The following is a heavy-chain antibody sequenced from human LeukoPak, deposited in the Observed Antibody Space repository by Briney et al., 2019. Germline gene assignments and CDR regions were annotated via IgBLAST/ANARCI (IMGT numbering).Heavy chain of an antibody. V-gene: IGHV1-46*01. CDR2: IDPSGGRI. J-gene: IGHJ4*02. Sequence: ASVKVSCKASGYTFPTYYLHWVRHAPGQGLEWMGIIDPSGGRITYAQKSQGGVTMTRDTSTSTVYVELSSLRSEDTAVYYCARSGSYYGDFDYWGQGTLVTVSS. D-gene: IGHD1-26*01. CDR3: ARSGSYYGDFDY. CDR1: GYTFPTYY.